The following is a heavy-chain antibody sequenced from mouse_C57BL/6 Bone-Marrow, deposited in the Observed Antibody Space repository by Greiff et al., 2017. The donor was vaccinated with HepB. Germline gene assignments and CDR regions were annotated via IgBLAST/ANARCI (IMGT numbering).Heavy chain of an antibody. J-gene: IGHJ4*01. D-gene: IGHD1-1*01. CDR2: INPNNGGT. CDR3: ERPITTVYAMDY. Sequence: EVQLQQSGPELVKPGASVKISCKASGYTFTDYNMDWVKQSHGKSLEWIGDINPNNGGTIYNQKFKGKATLTVDQSSSTAYMELRSLTSEDTAVYYCERPITTVYAMDYWGQGTSVTVSS. CDR1: GYTFTDYN. V-gene: IGHV1-18*01.